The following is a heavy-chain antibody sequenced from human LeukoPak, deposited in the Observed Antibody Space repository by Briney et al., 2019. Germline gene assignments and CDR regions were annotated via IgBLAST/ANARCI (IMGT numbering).Heavy chain of an antibody. CDR3: ARDLYYYGSGSYYPTDWYFDL. D-gene: IGHD3-10*01. CDR1: GGSISSYD. V-gene: IGHV4-4*07. J-gene: IGHJ2*01. CDR2: IYTSGST. Sequence: SETLSLTCTVSGGSISSYDWRWIRQPAGKGLEWIGRIYTSGSTNYNPSLKSRVTMSVDTSKNQFSLKLSSVTAADTAVYYCARDLYYYGSGSYYPTDWYFDLWGRGTLVTVSS.